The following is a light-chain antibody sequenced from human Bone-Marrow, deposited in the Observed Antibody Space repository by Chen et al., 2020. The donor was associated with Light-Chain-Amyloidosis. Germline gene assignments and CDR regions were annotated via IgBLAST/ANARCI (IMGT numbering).Light chain of an antibody. V-gene: IGLV2-14*01. Sequence: QSALTPPASVSGSPGQSITISCTGTSSDIGGYNFVSWFQQHPGKVPKVIIYDVNNRPSGVANRFSGSKSGNTASLTISGLQAEDEADYYCSSHTSSDTWVFGGGTKLTVL. CDR2: DVN. J-gene: IGLJ3*02. CDR1: SSDIGGYNF. CDR3: SSHTSSDTWV.